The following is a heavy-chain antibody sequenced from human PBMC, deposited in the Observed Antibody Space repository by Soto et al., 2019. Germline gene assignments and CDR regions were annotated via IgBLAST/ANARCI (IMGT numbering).Heavy chain of an antibody. CDR2: IYYSGST. D-gene: IGHD6-13*01. CDR3: ASQGSSSWYEWRWFDP. V-gene: IGHV4-59*01. J-gene: IGHJ5*02. CDR1: GGSISSYY. Sequence: SETLSLTCTVSGGSISSYYWSWIRQPPGKGLEWIGYIYYSGSTNYNPSLKSRVTISVDTSKNQFSLKLSSVTAADTAAYYCASQGSSSWYEWRWFDPWGQGTLVTVSS.